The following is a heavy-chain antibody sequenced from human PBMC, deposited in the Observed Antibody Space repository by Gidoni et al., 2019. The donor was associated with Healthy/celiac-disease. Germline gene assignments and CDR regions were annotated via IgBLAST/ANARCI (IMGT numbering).Heavy chain of an antibody. CDR1: GFTFSSYG. Sequence: QVQLVESGGGVVQPGRSLRLSCAASGFTFSSYGMHWVRQAPGKGLEWVAVISYDGSNKYYADSVKGRFTISRDNSKNTLYLQMNSLRAEDTAVYYCAKDRERFLEWSFDYWGQGTLVTVSS. CDR2: ISYDGSNK. D-gene: IGHD3-3*01. J-gene: IGHJ4*02. V-gene: IGHV3-30*18. CDR3: AKDRERFLEWSFDY.